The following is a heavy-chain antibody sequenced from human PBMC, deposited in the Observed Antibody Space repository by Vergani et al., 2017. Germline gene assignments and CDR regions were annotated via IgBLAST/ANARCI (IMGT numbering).Heavy chain of an antibody. J-gene: IGHJ4*02. Sequence: QVQLVESGGGVVQPGRSLRLSCAASGFTFSSYAMHWVRQAPGKGLEWVAVISYDGSNKYYADSVKGRFTISRDNSKNTLYLQMNSLRAEDTAVYYCARGSDSYDILTGFFGGLDDWGQGTLVPVSS. D-gene: IGHD3-9*01. CDR3: ARGSDSYDILTGFFGGLDD. CDR2: ISYDGSNK. V-gene: IGHV3-30*04. CDR1: GFTFSSYA.